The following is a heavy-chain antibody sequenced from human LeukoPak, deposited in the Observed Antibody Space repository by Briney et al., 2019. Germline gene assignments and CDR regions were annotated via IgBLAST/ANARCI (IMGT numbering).Heavy chain of an antibody. CDR1: GYTFTGYY. Sequence: ASVKVSCKASGYTFTGYYMHWVRQAPGQGLEWMGWINPNSGGTNYAQKFQGRVTMTRDTSISTAYMELSRLRSDDTAVYYCARDARRYGSGSYYNPTWGQGTLVTVSS. CDR2: INPNSGGT. CDR3: ARDARRYGSGSYYNPT. J-gene: IGHJ5*02. V-gene: IGHV1-2*02. D-gene: IGHD3-10*01.